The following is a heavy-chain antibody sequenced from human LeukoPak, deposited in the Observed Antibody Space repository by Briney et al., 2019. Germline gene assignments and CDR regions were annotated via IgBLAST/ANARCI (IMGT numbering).Heavy chain of an antibody. CDR3: ARWSWYSSSSGFDY. D-gene: IGHD6-13*01. Sequence: ASVRVSCKASGYTFTGYYMHWVRQAPGQGLEWMGWINPNSGGTNYAQKFQGRVTMTRDTSISTAYMELSRLRSDDTAVYYCARWSWYSSSSGFDYWGQGTLVTVSS. CDR2: INPNSGGT. V-gene: IGHV1-2*02. CDR1: GYTFTGYY. J-gene: IGHJ4*02.